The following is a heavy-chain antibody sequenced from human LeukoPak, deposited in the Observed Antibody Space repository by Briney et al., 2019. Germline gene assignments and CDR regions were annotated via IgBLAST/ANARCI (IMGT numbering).Heavy chain of an antibody. CDR1: GGSVSSTTYY. V-gene: IGHV4-39*07. Sequence: RASETLSLTCTVSGGSVSSTTYYWGWIRQPPGKGLEWIGSIYYSGSTYCNPSLKSRVTISVDTSKNQFSLKLSSVTAADTAVYYCARVGYYYDSSGYYFDYWGQGTLVTVSS. D-gene: IGHD3-22*01. CDR2: IYYSGST. J-gene: IGHJ4*02. CDR3: ARVGYYYDSSGYYFDY.